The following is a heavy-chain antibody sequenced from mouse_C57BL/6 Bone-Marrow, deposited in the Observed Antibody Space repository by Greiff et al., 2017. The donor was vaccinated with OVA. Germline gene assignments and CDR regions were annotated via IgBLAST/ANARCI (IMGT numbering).Heavy chain of an antibody. CDR3: ARDSIYQEYFDV. CDR2: INYDGSST. V-gene: IGHV5-16*01. CDR1: GFTFSDYY. D-gene: IGHD1-1*01. J-gene: IGHJ1*03. Sequence: EVQLVESEGGLVQPGSSMKLSCTASGFTFSDYYMAWVRQVPEKGLEWVANINYDGSSTYYLDSLKSRFIISRDNAKNILYLQMSSLKSEDTATYYCARDSIYQEYFDVWGTGTTVTVSS.